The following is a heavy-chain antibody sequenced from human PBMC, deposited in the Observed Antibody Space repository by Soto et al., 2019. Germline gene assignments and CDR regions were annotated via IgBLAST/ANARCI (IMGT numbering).Heavy chain of an antibody. CDR3: ARMYNSGFYRPEGDYFFYGMDV. CDR2: FYYSGNT. Sequence: NPSETLSLTCTVSGDSISDYYWSWIRQPAGKGLEWIGRFYYSGNTKSNPSLKSRVTMSADTSKNRFSLSLRSVTAADSAIYYCARMYNSGFYRPEGDYFFYGMDVWGQGTTVTVSS. J-gene: IGHJ6*02. CDR1: GDSISDYY. D-gene: IGHD6-19*01. V-gene: IGHV4-4*07.